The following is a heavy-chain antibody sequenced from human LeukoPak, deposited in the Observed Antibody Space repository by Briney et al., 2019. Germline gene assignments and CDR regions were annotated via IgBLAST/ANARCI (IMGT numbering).Heavy chain of an antibody. D-gene: IGHD4-17*01. CDR2: IYSGGST. Sequence: PGGSLRLSCAASGFTVSSNYMSWVRQAPGKGLEWVSVIYSGGSTYYADSVKGRFTIPRDNPKNTLYLQMNSLRAEDTAVYYCARESDYGDYFDYWGQGTLVTVSS. V-gene: IGHV3-53*01. CDR1: GFTVSSNY. CDR3: ARESDYGDYFDY. J-gene: IGHJ4*02.